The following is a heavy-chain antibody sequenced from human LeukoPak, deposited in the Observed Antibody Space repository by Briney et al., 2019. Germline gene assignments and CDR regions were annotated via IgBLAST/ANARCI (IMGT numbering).Heavy chain of an antibody. Sequence: GASVKVSCKASGYTFTSYGISWVRQAPGQGLEWMGWISAYSGNTNYAQKLQGRVTMTTDTSTSTAYMELRSLRSDDTAVYYCARDYYGSGSYYWMTNWFDPWGQGTLVTVSS. CDR3: ARDYYGSGSYYWMTNWFDP. D-gene: IGHD3-10*01. CDR1: GYTFTSYG. CDR2: ISAYSGNT. J-gene: IGHJ5*02. V-gene: IGHV1-18*01.